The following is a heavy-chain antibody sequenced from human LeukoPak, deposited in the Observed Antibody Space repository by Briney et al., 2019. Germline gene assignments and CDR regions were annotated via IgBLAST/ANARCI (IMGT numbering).Heavy chain of an antibody. J-gene: IGHJ5*02. CDR3: AREPTGGYRYGSWFDP. D-gene: IGHD5-18*01. CDR1: GYTFTSYG. CDR2: ISAYNGNT. V-gene: IGHV1-18*01. Sequence: GASVKVSCKASGYTFTSYGISLVRQAPGQGLEWMGWISAYNGNTNYALKLQGRVTMTTDTSTSTAYMELRSLRSDDTAVYYCAREPTGGYRYGSWFDPWGQGNLVTVSS.